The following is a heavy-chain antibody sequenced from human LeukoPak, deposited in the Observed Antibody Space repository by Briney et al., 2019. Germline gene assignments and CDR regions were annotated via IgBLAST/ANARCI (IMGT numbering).Heavy chain of an antibody. CDR1: GFTFSSYA. V-gene: IGHV3-33*08. CDR2: IWYDGSNK. D-gene: IGHD2-2*01. J-gene: IGHJ4*02. Sequence: PGGSLRLSCAASGFTFSSYAMHWVRQAPGKGLEWVAVIWYDGSNKYYADSVKGRFTISRDNSKNTLYLQMNSLRAEDTAVYYCAREGLYCSSTSCPHDYWGQGTLVTVSS. CDR3: AREGLYCSSTSCPHDY.